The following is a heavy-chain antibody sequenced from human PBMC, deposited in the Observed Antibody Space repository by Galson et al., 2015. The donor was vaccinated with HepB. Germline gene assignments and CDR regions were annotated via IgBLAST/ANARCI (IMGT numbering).Heavy chain of an antibody. CDR3: ARYRGSGLIQLTWDDAFDI. D-gene: IGHD5-18*01. CDR2: INPSGGSA. V-gene: IGHV1-46*01. CDR1: GYTFTRYY. J-gene: IGHJ3*02. Sequence: SVKVSCKASGYTFTRYYINWVRQAPGQGLEWMGMINPSGGSATYAQKFQGRVTMTRDTSTSTVYMDLSSLRSEDTAVYYCARYRGSGLIQLTWDDAFDIWGQGTMVIVSS.